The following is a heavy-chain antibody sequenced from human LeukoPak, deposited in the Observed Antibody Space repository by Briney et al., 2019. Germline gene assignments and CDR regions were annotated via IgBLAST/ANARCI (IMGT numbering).Heavy chain of an antibody. CDR1: GFTFSSYG. J-gene: IGHJ5*02. D-gene: IGHD2-2*01. Sequence: GGSLRLSCAASGFTFSSYGMHWVRQAPGKGLEWVAVISYDGSNKYYADSVKGRFTISRDDSKSIAYLQMNSLKTEDTAVYYCTRDGSTNSPANWFDPWGRGTLVTVSS. V-gene: IGHV3-30*03. CDR3: TRDGSTNSPANWFDP. CDR2: ISYDGSNK.